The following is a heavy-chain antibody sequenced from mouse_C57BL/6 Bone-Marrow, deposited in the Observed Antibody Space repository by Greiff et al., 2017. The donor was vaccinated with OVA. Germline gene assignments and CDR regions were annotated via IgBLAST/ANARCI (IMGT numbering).Heavy chain of an antibody. CDR2: ISSGSSTI. J-gene: IGHJ1*03. Sequence: EVHLVESGGGLVKPGGSLKLSCAASGFTFSDYGMHWVRQAPEKGLEWVAYISSGSSTIYYADTVKGRFTISRDNAKNTLFLQMTSLRSEDTVMYYCARRGGWDWYFDVWGTGTTVTVSA. D-gene: IGHD3-3*01. V-gene: IGHV5-17*01. CDR3: ARRGGWDWYFDV. CDR1: GFTFSDYG.